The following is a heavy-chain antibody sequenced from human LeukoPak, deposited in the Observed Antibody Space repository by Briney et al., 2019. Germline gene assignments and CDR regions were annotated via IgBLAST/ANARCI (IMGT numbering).Heavy chain of an antibody. CDR3: ARLDTTKGSVLDY. J-gene: IGHJ4*02. V-gene: IGHV4-4*08. CDR1: GGSISSYY. Sequence: SETLSLTCTVSGGSISSYYWSWIRQPPGKGLEWIGSIYTSGSTNYNPSLKSRVTISVDTSKNQFSLKLSSVTAADTAVYYCARLDTTKGSVLDYWGQGTLVTVSS. CDR2: IYTSGST. D-gene: IGHD5-18*01.